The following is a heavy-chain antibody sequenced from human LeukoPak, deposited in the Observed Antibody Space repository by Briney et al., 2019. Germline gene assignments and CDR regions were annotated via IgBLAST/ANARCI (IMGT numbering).Heavy chain of an antibody. D-gene: IGHD3-3*01. CDR1: GYSISSGYY. CDR3: TRGTYYDFWSGYYSDY. J-gene: IGHJ4*02. Sequence: SETLSLTCAVSGYSISSGYYWGWIRQPPGKGLEWIGSISHSGSTYYNPSLKSRLTMSVDTSKNQLSLKLRSVTAADTAIYYCTRGTYYDFWSGYYSDYWGQGTLVAVSS. CDR2: ISHSGST. V-gene: IGHV4-38-2*01.